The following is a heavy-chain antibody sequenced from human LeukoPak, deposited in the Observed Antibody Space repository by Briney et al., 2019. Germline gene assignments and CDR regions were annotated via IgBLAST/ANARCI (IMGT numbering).Heavy chain of an antibody. V-gene: IGHV1-8*03. D-gene: IGHD2-15*01. J-gene: IGHJ6*03. Sequence: VASVKVSCKASGYTFTSYDINWMRQATGQGLEWMGWMNPNSGNTGYAQKFQGRVTITRNTSISTAYMELSSLRSEDTAVYYCARGASGRGYYYYYMDVWGKGTTVTISS. CDR3: ARGASGRGYYYYYMDV. CDR2: MNPNSGNT. CDR1: GYTFTSYD.